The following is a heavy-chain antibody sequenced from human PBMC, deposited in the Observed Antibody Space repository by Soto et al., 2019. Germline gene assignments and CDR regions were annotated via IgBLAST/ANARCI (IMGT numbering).Heavy chain of an antibody. V-gene: IGHV4-59*01. CDR1: GDSISTYY. D-gene: IGHD3-22*01. CDR2: LYYGRSA. CDR3: ALRSMAVVPEY. Sequence: QVQLQESGPGLVKPSETLSLTCAVSGDSISTYYCMWIRQPPGKGLESIGYLYYGRSANYKPSLKSRVTLSVDTSTNQCSLTLSSMTAADTAVYYCALRSMAVVPEYWGQGTLVTVSS. J-gene: IGHJ4*02.